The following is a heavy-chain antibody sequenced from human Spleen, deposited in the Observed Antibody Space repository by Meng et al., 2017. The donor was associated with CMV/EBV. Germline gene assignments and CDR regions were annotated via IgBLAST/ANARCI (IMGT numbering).Heavy chain of an antibody. D-gene: IGHD5-24*01. J-gene: IGHJ4*02. CDR3: AILRGGVKMD. V-gene: IGHV1-8*01. CDR2: MNPDSGDT. CDR1: GYNFNNFD. Sequence: ASVKVSCKASGYNFNNFDINWVRQAGGQGLEWVGWMNPDSGDTGYPQKFQGRVTITRDTSTSTAYMELRSLRSDDTAVYYCAILRGGVKMDWGQGTLVTVSS.